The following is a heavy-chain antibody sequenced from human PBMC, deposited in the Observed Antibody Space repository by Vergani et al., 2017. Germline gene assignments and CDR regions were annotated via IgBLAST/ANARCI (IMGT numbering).Heavy chain of an antibody. CDR2: ISGSGGNT. CDR1: GFTFSSYA. Sequence: VQLVESGGGVVQLGGPLRLSCGASGFTFSSYAMTWVRLAPGKGLQWVSAISGSGGNTFYTDSVKGRFTISRDNSKDTLYLQMNSLRVEDTAIYYCAKARDPNCKGGNCYSYYCGLVLWGQGATVAVSS. V-gene: IGHV3-23*04. J-gene: IGHJ6*02. D-gene: IGHD2-21*01. CDR3: AKARDPNCKGGNCYSYYCGLVL.